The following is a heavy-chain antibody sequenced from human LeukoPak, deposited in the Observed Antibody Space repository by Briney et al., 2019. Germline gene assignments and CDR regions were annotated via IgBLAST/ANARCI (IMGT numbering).Heavy chain of an antibody. Sequence: GGSLRLSCAASGFTFSNAWMSWVRQAPGKGLEWVGRIKSKTDGGTTNYAAPVKGRFTISRDDSKNTLYLQMNSLKTEDTAVYYCTTGIAVAGTRALGMDVWGQGTTVTASS. CDR1: GFTFSNAW. J-gene: IGHJ6*02. V-gene: IGHV3-15*01. CDR2: IKSKTDGGTT. D-gene: IGHD6-19*01. CDR3: TTGIAVAGTRALGMDV.